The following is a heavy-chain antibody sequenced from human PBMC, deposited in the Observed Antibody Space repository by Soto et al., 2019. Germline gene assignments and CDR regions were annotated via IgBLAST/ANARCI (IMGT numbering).Heavy chain of an antibody. V-gene: IGHV3-15*07. Sequence: GGSLRLSCAASGFTFSGHYMDWVRQAPGKGLEWVGRIKSKTDGGTTDYAAPVKGRFTISRDDSKNTLYLQMNSLKTEDTAVYYCTTDYSSSTNYYYYYGMDVWGQGTTVTVSS. J-gene: IGHJ6*02. CDR1: GFTFSGHY. D-gene: IGHD6-13*01. CDR3: TTDYSSSTNYYYYYGMDV. CDR2: IKSKTDGGTT.